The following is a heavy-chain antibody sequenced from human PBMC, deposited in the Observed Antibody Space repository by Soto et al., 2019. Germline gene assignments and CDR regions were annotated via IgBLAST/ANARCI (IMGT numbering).Heavy chain of an antibody. CDR2: INHSGST. Sequence: SETLSLTCAVYGGSFSGYYWSWIRQPPGKGLEWIGEINHSGSTNYNPSLKSRVTISVDTSKSQFSLKLSSVTAADTAVYYCAREGVLRYFDWSAIYYFDYWGQGTLVTVSS. CDR1: GGSFSGYY. V-gene: IGHV4-34*01. J-gene: IGHJ4*02. D-gene: IGHD3-9*01. CDR3: AREGVLRYFDWSAIYYFDY.